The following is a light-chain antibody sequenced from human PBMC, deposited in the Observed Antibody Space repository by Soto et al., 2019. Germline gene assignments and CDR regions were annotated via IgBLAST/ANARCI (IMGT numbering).Light chain of an antibody. Sequence: IVLTQSPGTLSLWPVGRATASFRASQSVSSSYLAWYQQKPGQAPRLLIYGASTRATGIPARFSGSGSGTEFTLTISSLQSEDFAVYYCQHYNDWPTFGQGTKVDIK. CDR1: QSVSSSY. CDR2: GAS. V-gene: IGKV3-15*01. CDR3: QHYNDWPT. J-gene: IGKJ1*01.